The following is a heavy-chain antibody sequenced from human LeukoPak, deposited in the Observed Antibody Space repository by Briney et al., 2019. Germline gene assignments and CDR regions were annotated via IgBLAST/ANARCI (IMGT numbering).Heavy chain of an antibody. CDR3: ARGNRIGAAASPRGDY. CDR2: INSDGSTT. J-gene: IGHJ4*02. CDR1: GFTFSSYW. V-gene: IGHV3-74*01. D-gene: IGHD6-13*01. Sequence: GGSERLSCAASGFTFSSYWMHWVRQAPGKGLVWVSRINSDGSTTNYADSVKGRFTISRDNAKNTLYLQMNSLRAEDTAVYYCARGNRIGAAASPRGDYWGQGTLVTVSS.